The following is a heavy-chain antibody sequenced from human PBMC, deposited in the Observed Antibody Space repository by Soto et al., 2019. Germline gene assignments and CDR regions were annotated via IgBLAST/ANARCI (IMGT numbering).Heavy chain of an antibody. Sequence: EVQLVESGGGLFQPEGSLRLSCEASGFTFRNYWMHRVRQAPGKGLVWVSRINNDGSDPIYADSLKGRFTISRDNAKNTVYLQMNSLRAEDTAVYYCARGYPNYSNFAYWGQGSLVTVSS. CDR2: INNDGSDP. V-gene: IGHV3-74*01. J-gene: IGHJ4*02. CDR3: ARGYPNYSNFAY. CDR1: GFTFRNYW. D-gene: IGHD2-21*01.